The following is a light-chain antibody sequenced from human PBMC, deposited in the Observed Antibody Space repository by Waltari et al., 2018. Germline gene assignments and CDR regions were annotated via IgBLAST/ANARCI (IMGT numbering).Light chain of an antibody. J-gene: IGKJ1*01. CDR1: QSISIY. CDR2: AAS. CDR3: QQSYSTLRT. Sequence: DIQMTQSPSSLSASVGDRVSITCRTSQSISIYLNWYQQKPGKAPKLLIYAASSLQSGVPSRFSRGGSGTDFTLTISSLQPEDFATYYCQQSYSTLRTFGQGTRVEIK. V-gene: IGKV1-39*01.